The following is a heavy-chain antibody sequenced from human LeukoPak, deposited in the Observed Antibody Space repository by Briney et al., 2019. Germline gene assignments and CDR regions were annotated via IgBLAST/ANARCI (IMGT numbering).Heavy chain of an antibody. Sequence: ASVKVSCKVSGYTLTELSMHWVRQAPGKGLEWMGGFDPEDGETIYAQKFQGRVTMTEDTSTDTAYMELSSLRSEDTAVYYCATVRCCSSTSCLDYDYWGQGTLVTVSS. CDR2: FDPEDGET. D-gene: IGHD2-2*01. CDR3: ATVRCCSSTSCLDYDY. V-gene: IGHV1-24*01. J-gene: IGHJ4*02. CDR1: GYTLTELS.